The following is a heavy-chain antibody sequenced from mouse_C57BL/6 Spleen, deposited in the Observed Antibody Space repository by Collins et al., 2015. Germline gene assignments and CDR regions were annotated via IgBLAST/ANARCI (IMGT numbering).Heavy chain of an antibody. CDR2: IYPGDGDT. Sequence: QVQLKQSGAELVKPGASVRISCKASGYAFSSSWMNWVKQRPGKGLEWIGRIYPGDGDTNYNGKFKGKATLTADKSSSTAYMQLSSLTSEDSAVYFCARAFITTADYWGQGTTLTVSS. J-gene: IGHJ2*01. V-gene: IGHV1-82*01. CDR3: ARAFITTADY. CDR1: GYAFSSSW. D-gene: IGHD1-1*01.